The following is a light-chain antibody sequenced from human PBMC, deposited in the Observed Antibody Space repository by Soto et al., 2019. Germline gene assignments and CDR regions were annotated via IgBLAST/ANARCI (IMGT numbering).Light chain of an antibody. Sequence: EIVWTQSQGTLSLFPVARATLSGRASQSVSSSYLAWSQQKPGQAPRLLIYGASSRATGIPDRFRGSGSGTDFTLTISRLEPEELAVDYCQQYGSSPWTVGQGTKGDI. CDR3: QQYGSSPWT. CDR2: GAS. V-gene: IGKV3-20*01. J-gene: IGKJ1*01. CDR1: QSVSSSY.